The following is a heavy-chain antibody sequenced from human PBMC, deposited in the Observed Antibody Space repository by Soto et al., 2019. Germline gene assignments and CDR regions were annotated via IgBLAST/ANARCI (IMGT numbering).Heavy chain of an antibody. Sequence: ASVKVSCKASGYTFTSYCISWVRQAPGQGLEWMGWISAYNGNTNYAQKLQGRVTMTTDTSTSTAYMELRSLRSDDTAVYYCARVFRVYGEADYWGQGTLVTVSS. CDR2: ISAYNGNT. V-gene: IGHV1-18*01. CDR3: ARVFRVYGEADY. D-gene: IGHD4-17*01. J-gene: IGHJ4*02. CDR1: GYTFTSYC.